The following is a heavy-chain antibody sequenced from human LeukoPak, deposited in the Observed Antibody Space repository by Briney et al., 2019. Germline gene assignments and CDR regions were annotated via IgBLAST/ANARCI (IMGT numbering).Heavy chain of an antibody. J-gene: IGHJ6*02. V-gene: IGHV6-1*01. CDR1: GDSVSSNSAA. CDR3: ARRGPAGSSSSGMDV. Sequence: QTLSLTCAISGDSVSSNSAAWNWIRQSPSRGLEWLGRTYYRSKWHNDYAVSVKSRITINSDTSKNQFSLQLHSVTPDDTAVYYCARRGPAGSSSSGMDVWGQGTTVTVSS. D-gene: IGHD6-6*01. CDR2: TYYRSKWHN.